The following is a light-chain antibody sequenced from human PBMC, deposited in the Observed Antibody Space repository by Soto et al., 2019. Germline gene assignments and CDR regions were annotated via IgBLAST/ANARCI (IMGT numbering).Light chain of an antibody. J-gene: IGKJ4*01. Sequence: DIQMTQSPSSLSASVGDRVTIACRASQNITNFLNWYQHNPGKAPNLLIFAASHLQSGVSSRFSGSGSGTDFTLTISSLHPEDFAVYYCQQRSNWPYLTFGGGTRV. CDR1: QNITNF. V-gene: IGKV1-39*01. CDR3: QQRSNWPYLT. CDR2: AAS.